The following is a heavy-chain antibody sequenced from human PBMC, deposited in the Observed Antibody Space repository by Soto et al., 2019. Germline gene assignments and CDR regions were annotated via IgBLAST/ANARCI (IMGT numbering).Heavy chain of an antibody. CDR1: GYTFTSYD. CDR3: AIPHGDSSGYYYVFYTTAEYFQH. Sequence: QVQLVQSGAEVKKPGASVKVSCKASGYTFTSYDINWVRQATGQGLEWMGWMNPNSGNTGYAQKLHGKVTMTRNTSISKADMQLSSLRSEDTAVDYCAIPHGDSSGYYYVFYTTAEYFQHWGQGTLVTVSS. J-gene: IGHJ1*01. CDR2: MNPNSGNT. D-gene: IGHD3-22*01. V-gene: IGHV1-8*01.